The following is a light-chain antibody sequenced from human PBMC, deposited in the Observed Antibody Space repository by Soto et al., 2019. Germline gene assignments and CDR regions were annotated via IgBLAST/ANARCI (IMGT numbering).Light chain of an antibody. CDR2: DAS. CDR3: QQLSRYPST. CDR1: DDITNY. Sequence: VGDRVTVTCRASDDITNYLAWYQQKAGKAPKLLIYDASTLYCGVPSTFSGSGSGTDLTLTISGLQHEDFETYSCQQLSRYPSTLGGGTTVDIK. J-gene: IGKJ4*01. V-gene: IGKV1-9*01.